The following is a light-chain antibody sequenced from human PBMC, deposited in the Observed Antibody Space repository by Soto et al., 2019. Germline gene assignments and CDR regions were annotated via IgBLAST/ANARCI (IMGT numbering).Light chain of an antibody. CDR1: QSVRSN. CDR3: QQYNDWPPT. V-gene: IGKV3-15*01. Sequence: EIVMTQSPATLSASPGERATLSCRASQSVRSNLAWYQQKPGRAPRLLIYGASTRATGIPARFSGSGSGTEFTLSIGSLQYEDFAVYYCQQYNDWPPTFGQGTKVDIK. CDR2: GAS. J-gene: IGKJ1*01.